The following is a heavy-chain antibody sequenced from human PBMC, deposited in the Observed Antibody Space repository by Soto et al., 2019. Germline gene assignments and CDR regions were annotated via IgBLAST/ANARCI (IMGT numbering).Heavy chain of an antibody. CDR1: GFPFSTYE. J-gene: IGHJ6*03. D-gene: IGHD6-13*01. Sequence: AQLVESGGGLVQPGGSLSLSCAASGFPFSTYEMPWFRRPPGRGLEYVSGISNNGAHTDYAKSVKGRFTISRDNSENTLYLQMGSLRAEDMALYYCARRGYGSRWPNVYMDVWGKGTTVTVSS. CDR3: ARRGYGSRWPNVYMDV. V-gene: IGHV3-64*01. CDR2: ISNNGAHT.